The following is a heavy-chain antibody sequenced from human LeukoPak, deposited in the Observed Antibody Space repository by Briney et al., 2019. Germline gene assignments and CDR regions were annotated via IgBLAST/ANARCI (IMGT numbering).Heavy chain of an antibody. CDR3: ARGGSFHEFDI. V-gene: IGHV1-2*02. J-gene: IGHJ3*02. Sequence: ASVKVSCKASGYRFTDYWIQWVRQAPGQGLEWMGWISTNTGGTVYAQKFQGRVTMTRDTSLTTSYMDLSRLTSDDTAVYYCARGGSFHEFDIWGQGTMVIVSS. CDR2: ISTNTGGT. CDR1: GYRFTDYW. D-gene: IGHD3-10*01.